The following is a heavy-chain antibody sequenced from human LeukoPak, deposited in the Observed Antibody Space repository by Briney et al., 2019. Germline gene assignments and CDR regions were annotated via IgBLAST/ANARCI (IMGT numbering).Heavy chain of an antibody. CDR3: ARVPILEWLPPFDY. CDR1: GFTFSSYA. J-gene: IGHJ4*02. CDR2: ISYDGSNK. Sequence: GRSLRLSCAASGFTFSSYAMHWVRQAPGKGLEWVAVISYDGSNKYYADSVKGRFTISRDNSKNTLYLQMNSLRAEDTAVYYCARVPILEWLPPFDYWGQGTLVTVSS. D-gene: IGHD3-3*01. V-gene: IGHV3-30-3*01.